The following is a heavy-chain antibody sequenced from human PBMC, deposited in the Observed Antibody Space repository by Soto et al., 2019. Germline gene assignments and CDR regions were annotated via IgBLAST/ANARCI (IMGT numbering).Heavy chain of an antibody. J-gene: IGHJ6*02. D-gene: IGHD3-10*01. Sequence: GSLRLSCAASGFTYSTYTMHWVRQAPGKGLEWVAVISYDGSNKYYADSVKGRFTISRDNSKNTLYLQMNSLRAEDTAVYYCAKDATRGSGYYYGLDVWGQGTTVTVSS. V-gene: IGHV3-30*18. CDR1: GFTYSTYT. CDR3: AKDATRGSGYYYGLDV. CDR2: ISYDGSNK.